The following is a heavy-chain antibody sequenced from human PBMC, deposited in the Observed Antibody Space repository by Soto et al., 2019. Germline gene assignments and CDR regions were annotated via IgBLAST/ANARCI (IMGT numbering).Heavy chain of an antibody. Sequence: PGESLKISCKGSGYSFTSYWIGWVRQMPGKGLEWMGIIYPGDSDTRYSPSFQGQVTISADKSISTAYLQWSSLKASDTAMYYCARAYCISTSCYRGHYYGMDVWGQGTTVTVSS. CDR3: ARAYCISTSCYRGHYYGMDV. CDR2: IYPGDSDT. CDR1: GYSFTSYW. J-gene: IGHJ6*02. D-gene: IGHD2-2*01. V-gene: IGHV5-51*01.